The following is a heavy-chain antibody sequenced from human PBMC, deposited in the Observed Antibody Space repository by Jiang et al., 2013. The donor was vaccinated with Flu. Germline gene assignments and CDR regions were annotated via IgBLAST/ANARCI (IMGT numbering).Heavy chain of an antibody. CDR2: ISHSGGT. D-gene: IGHD3-3*01. CDR1: GGSFSGYY. Sequence: LLKPSETLSLTCAVYGGSFSGYYWSWIRQPPGKGLEWIGEISHSGGTNYTPSLKSRVTISVDKSKNQFSLKLSSVTAADTAVYYCAKRGVTIFGVVTKGMDVWGKGTTVTVSS. CDR3: AKRGVTIFGVVTKGMDV. J-gene: IGHJ6*04. V-gene: IGHV4-34*01.